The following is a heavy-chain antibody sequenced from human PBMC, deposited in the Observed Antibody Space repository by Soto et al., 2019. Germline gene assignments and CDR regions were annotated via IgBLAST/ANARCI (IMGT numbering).Heavy chain of an antibody. CDR1: GGSFSVYY. D-gene: IGHD1-1*01. V-gene: IGHV4-34*01. Sequence: PSKTLSLTCAVYGGSFSVYYWAWVRQPPEAGLEWIGEINHRGRTNYNPSLKTRVTISVDTTKNQYMLKMTSVTDADTDVYYCARDKTTGLIDYWGQGTLVTVSS. CDR2: INHRGRT. CDR3: ARDKTTGLIDY. J-gene: IGHJ4*02.